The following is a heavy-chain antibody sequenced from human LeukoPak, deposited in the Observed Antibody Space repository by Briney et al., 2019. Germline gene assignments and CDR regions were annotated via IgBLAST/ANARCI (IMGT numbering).Heavy chain of an antibody. CDR3: ARGVGPPYYFDY. CDR2: INSDGSST. Sequence: GGSLRLSCAASGFTFSSYWMHWVRQAPGKGLVWVSRINSDGSSTSYADSAKGRFTISRDNAKNTLYLQMNSLRAEDTAVYYCARGVGPPYYFDYWGQGTLVTVSS. D-gene: IGHD1-26*01. CDR1: GFTFSSYW. J-gene: IGHJ4*02. V-gene: IGHV3-74*01.